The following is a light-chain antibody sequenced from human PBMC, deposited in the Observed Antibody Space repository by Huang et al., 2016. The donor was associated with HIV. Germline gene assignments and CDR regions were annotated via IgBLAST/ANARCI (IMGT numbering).Light chain of an antibody. Sequence: EIVLTQSPATLSLSPGERATLSCRASQSVGSYLAWYQQKPGQAPRLLIYDASSRATGIPARFSGSVSGTDFTLTISSLEPEDFAVYYCQQRSNWPRTFGQGTKVEIK. CDR2: DAS. CDR1: QSVGSY. CDR3: QQRSNWPRT. V-gene: IGKV3-11*01. J-gene: IGKJ1*01.